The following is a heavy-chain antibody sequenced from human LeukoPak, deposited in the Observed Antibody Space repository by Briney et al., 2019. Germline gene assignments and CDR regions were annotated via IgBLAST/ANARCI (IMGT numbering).Heavy chain of an antibody. Sequence: SETLSLTCTVSGGSISSYYWSWTRQLPGKGLEWIGYIYYSGSTNYNPSLKSRVTISVDTSKNQLSLKLSSVTAADTAVYYCARGSPYCSSTSCLGGWFDPWGQGTLVTVSS. V-gene: IGHV4-59*01. CDR2: IYYSGST. CDR1: GGSISSYY. CDR3: ARGSPYCSSTSCLGGWFDP. J-gene: IGHJ5*02. D-gene: IGHD2-2*01.